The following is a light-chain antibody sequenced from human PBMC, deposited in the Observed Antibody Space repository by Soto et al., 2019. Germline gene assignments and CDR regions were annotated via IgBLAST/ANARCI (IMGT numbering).Light chain of an antibody. V-gene: IGLV2-14*03. CDR2: EVS. J-gene: IGLJ3*02. CDR1: SSDVGSYNY. Sequence: QSVLTQPASVSGSPGQSITISCTGTSSDVGSYNYVSWYQQHPGKAPKLIIYEVSDRPSGVSNRFSGSKSGNTASLTISGLQTDDEADYFCFSYTANENWVFGGGTKVTVL. CDR3: FSYTANENWV.